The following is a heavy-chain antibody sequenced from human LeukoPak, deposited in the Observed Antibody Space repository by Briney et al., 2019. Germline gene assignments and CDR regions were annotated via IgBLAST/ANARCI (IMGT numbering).Heavy chain of an antibody. J-gene: IGHJ4*02. D-gene: IGHD3-10*01. CDR2: INPNSGGT. V-gene: IGHV1-2*02. CDR3: ARDLVLMVRGVISDY. Sequence: GASVKVSCKASGYTFTGYYMHWVRQAPGQGLEWMGWINPNSGGTNYAQKFQGRVTMTRDTSISTAYMELSRLRSDDTAVYYCARDLVLMVRGVISDYWGQGTLVTVSS. CDR1: GYTFTGYY.